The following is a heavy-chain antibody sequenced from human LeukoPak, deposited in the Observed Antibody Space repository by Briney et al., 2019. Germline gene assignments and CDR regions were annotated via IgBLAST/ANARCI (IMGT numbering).Heavy chain of an antibody. CDR2: IYPGDSDT. CDR1: GYSFTSYW. J-gene: IGHJ5*02. V-gene: IGHV5-51*01. Sequence: GESLKISCKGSGYSFTSYWISWVRQMPGKGLEWMGIIYPGDSDTRYSPSFQGQVTISADKSISTAYLQWSSLKASDTAMYYCARTMVRGVKGGNWFDPWGQGTLVTVSS. CDR3: ARTMVRGVKGGNWFDP. D-gene: IGHD3-10*01.